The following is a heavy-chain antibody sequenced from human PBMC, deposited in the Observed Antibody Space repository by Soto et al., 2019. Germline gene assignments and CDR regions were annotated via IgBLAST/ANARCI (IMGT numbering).Heavy chain of an antibody. CDR3: ARVDTAMANFDY. J-gene: IGHJ4*02. CDR2: IYYSGST. Sequence: SETLSLTCTVSGGSISSGGYYWSWIRQHPGKGLEWIGYIYYSGSTYYNPSLKSRVTISVDTSKNQFSLKLSSVTAADTAVYYCARVDTAMANFDYWGQGTLVTGSS. D-gene: IGHD5-18*01. CDR1: GGSISSGGYY. V-gene: IGHV4-31*03.